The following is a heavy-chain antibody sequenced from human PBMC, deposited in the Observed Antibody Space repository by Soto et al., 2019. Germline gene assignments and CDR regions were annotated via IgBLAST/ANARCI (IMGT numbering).Heavy chain of an antibody. CDR2: ITASGGRT. V-gene: IGHV3-23*01. CDR1: GFTFSSYA. Sequence: PGGSLRLSCTASGFTFSSYAMTWVRQAPGRGLEGVSGITASGGRTYYADSVKGRFTIPRDNSKSALYLQMNSLRAEDTAVYYCAKDTRYADYVRWFDSWGQGTLVTVSS. D-gene: IGHD4-17*01. J-gene: IGHJ5*01. CDR3: AKDTRYADYVRWFDS.